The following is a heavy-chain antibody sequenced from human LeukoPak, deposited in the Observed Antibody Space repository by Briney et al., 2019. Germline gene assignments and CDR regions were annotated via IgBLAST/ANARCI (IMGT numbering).Heavy chain of an antibody. Sequence: GGSLRLSCAASGFTFSSYWMSWVRQAPGKGLEWAANIKQDGSEKYYVDSVKGRFTISRDNAKNSLYLQMNSLRAEDTAVYYCAKGGGITDYTRFDYWGQGTLVTVSS. D-gene: IGHD1-14*01. CDR1: GFTFSSYW. CDR2: IKQDGSEK. J-gene: IGHJ4*02. CDR3: AKGGGITDYTRFDY. V-gene: IGHV3-7*02.